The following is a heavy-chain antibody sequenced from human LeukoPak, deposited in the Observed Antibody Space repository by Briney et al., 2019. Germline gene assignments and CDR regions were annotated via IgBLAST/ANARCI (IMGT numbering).Heavy chain of an antibody. J-gene: IGHJ3*02. D-gene: IGHD3-22*01. CDR3: ARGPYSYDSSGAFDI. Sequence: SETLSLTCTVSSGSISTFYWSWIRQPAGKGLEWIGRIYTHGSTNYNPSLKSRVTMSVDTSKNQFSLKLTSVTAADTAVYFCARGPYSYDSSGAFDIWGQGTMVTVSS. CDR1: SGSISTFY. CDR2: IYTHGST. V-gene: IGHV4-4*07.